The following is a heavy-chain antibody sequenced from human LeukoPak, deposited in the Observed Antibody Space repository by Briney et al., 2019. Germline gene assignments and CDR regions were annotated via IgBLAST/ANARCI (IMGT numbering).Heavy chain of an antibody. CDR2: LSGSGGST. V-gene: IGHV3-23*01. CDR3: AKYPDIVVVVSATYFDY. D-gene: IGHD2-15*01. Sequence: PGGSLRLSCAASGFTFSNYAMSWVRQAPGKGLEWVSALSGSGGSTYYADSVKGRFTISRDNSKNTLCLQMNSLRAEDTAVYYCAKYPDIVVVVSATYFDYWGQGNLVTVSS. J-gene: IGHJ4*02. CDR1: GFTFSNYA.